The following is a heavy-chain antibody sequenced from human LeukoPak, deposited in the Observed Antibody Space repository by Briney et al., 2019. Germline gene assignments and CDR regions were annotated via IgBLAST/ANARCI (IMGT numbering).Heavy chain of an antibody. CDR3: ARDGSGYDFDY. D-gene: IGHD5-12*01. Sequence: SETLSLTCTVSGGSIISSAYSWGWIRQPPGKGLEYIGNIYYSGSAYYNPSLKSRVTLSVDTSNNQFSLRLTSVTAADTAVYYCARDGSGYDFDYWGQGTLVTVSS. J-gene: IGHJ4*02. CDR2: IYYSGSA. V-gene: IGHV4-39*02. CDR1: GGSIISSAYS.